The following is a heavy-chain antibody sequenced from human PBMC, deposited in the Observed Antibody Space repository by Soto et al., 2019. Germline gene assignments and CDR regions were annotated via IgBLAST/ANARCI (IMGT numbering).Heavy chain of an antibody. CDR1: GFTFSSYG. CDR2: ISYDGSNK. V-gene: IGHV3-30*18. J-gene: IGHJ4*02. CDR3: AKGRKYCGGDCYSDYFDY. D-gene: IGHD2-21*02. Sequence: GGSLRLSFAASGFTFSSYGMHWVRQAPGKGLEWVAVISYDGSNKYYADSVKGRFTISRDNSKNTLYLQMNSLRDEDTAVYYCAKGRKYCGGDCYSDYFDYWGQGTLVTVSS.